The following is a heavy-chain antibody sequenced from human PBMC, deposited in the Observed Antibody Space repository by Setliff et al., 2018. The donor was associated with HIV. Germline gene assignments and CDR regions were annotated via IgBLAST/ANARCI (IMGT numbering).Heavy chain of an antibody. CDR1: GYTLAALS. J-gene: IGHJ1*01. V-gene: IGHV1-24*01. CDR3: ATDPGYSSTWYSESFQH. Sequence: ASVKVSCKVFGYTLAALSIHWVRQAPGKGLEWMGGFDPEDGERINAEKFQGRVTMTADTSTDTAYMALSSLRSDDTAMYYCATDPGYSSTWYSESFQHWGQGTVVTVSS. D-gene: IGHD6-13*01. CDR2: FDPEDGER.